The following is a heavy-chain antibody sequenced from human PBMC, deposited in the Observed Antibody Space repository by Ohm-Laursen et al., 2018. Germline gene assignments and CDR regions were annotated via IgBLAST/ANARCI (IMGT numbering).Heavy chain of an antibody. CDR1: GGSFSGYY. CDR2: INHSRST. V-gene: IGHV4-34*01. J-gene: IGHJ4*02. CDR3: ARGFSGWWGRIDY. D-gene: IGHD6-19*01. Sequence: SDTLSLTCPVYGGSFSGYYWSWIRQPPGKGLEWIGEINHSRSTKYNSSFKSRVTISVDTSKNQFSLKLSSVTAADTAVYYCARGFSGWWGRIDYWGQGILVTVSS.